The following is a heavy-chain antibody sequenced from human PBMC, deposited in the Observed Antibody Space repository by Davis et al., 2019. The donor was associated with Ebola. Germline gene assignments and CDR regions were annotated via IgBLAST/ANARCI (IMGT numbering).Heavy chain of an antibody. CDR3: ARGGRVLWDVVVPAAPPDY. J-gene: IGHJ4*02. CDR2: IYYSGST. D-gene: IGHD2-2*01. CDR1: GGSVSSGSYY. Sequence: SETLSLTCTVSGGSVSSGSYYWSWIRQPPGKGLECIGYIYYSGSTNYNPSLKSRVTISVDTSKNQFSLKLSSVTAADTAVYYCARGGRVLWDVVVPAAPPDYWGQGTLVTVSS. V-gene: IGHV4-61*01.